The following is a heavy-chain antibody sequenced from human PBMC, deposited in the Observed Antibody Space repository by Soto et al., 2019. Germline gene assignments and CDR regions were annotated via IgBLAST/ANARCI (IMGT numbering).Heavy chain of an antibody. Sequence: EVQLVESGGGLIQPGGSLKLSCTASGFTLGDYWMHWVRQIPGKGLVWVSRINKDGSVTNYAESVTGRFTISRDNAKNPLFLQMSSLLADDTAVYYFARDISNGYNSYWGQGTLVTVSS. V-gene: IGHV3-74*01. J-gene: IGHJ4*02. CDR3: ARDISNGYNSY. CDR1: GFTLGDYW. CDR2: INKDGSVT. D-gene: IGHD2-2*02.